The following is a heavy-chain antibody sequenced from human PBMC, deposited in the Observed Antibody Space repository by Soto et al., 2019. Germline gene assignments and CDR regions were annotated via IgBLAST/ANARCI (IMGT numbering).Heavy chain of an antibody. CDR1: GGSISSYY. V-gene: IGHV4-59*01. CDR2: IHYSGST. J-gene: IGHJ4*02. CDR3: ARGGPFSRLDY. D-gene: IGHD2-15*01. Sequence: QVQLQESGPGLVKPSETLSLTCTVSGGSISSYYWSWIRQPPGKGLEWIACIHYSGSTNYNPSLKSRVTISVDTSKNQFSLNLSSVTAADTAVYYCARGGPFSRLDYWGQGTLVTVSS.